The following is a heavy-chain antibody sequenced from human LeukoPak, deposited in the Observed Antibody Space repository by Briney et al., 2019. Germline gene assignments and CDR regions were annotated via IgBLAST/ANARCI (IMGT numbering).Heavy chain of an antibody. CDR3: ARGPLRAFAYYYGMDV. Sequence: GGSLRLSRAASGFTFSSYAMHWVRQAPGKGLEWVAVISYDGSNKYYADSVKGRFTISRDNSKNTLYLQMNSLRAEDTAVYYCARGPLRAFAYYYGMDVWGKGTTVTVSS. CDR2: ISYDGSNK. CDR1: GFTFSSYA. J-gene: IGHJ6*04. D-gene: IGHD3-16*01. V-gene: IGHV3-30*04.